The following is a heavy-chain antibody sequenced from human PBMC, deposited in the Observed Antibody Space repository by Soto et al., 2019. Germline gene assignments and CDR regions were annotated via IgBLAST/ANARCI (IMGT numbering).Heavy chain of an antibody. Sequence: EVQLVESGGGLVQPGGSLRLSCAASGFTFSSYSMNWVRQAPGKGLEWVSYISSSGGTIYYADSVKGRFTISRDNVKNSLYLQMNSLRAEDTAVYYCARDVTAANWFDPWGQGTLVTVSS. CDR3: ARDVTAANWFDP. V-gene: IGHV3-48*01. CDR1: GFTFSSYS. D-gene: IGHD4-4*01. CDR2: ISSSGGTI. J-gene: IGHJ5*02.